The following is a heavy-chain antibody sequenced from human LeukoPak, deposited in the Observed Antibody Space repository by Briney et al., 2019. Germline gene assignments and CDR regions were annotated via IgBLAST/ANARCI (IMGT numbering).Heavy chain of an antibody. CDR2: ISAYNGNT. V-gene: IGHV1-18*01. J-gene: IGHJ5*02. D-gene: IGHD6-19*01. CDR1: GGTFSSYA. CDR3: ARARGAIAVADYNWFDP. Sequence: GASVKVSCKASGGTFSSYAISWVRQAPGQGLEWMGWISAYNGNTNYAQKLQGRVTMTTDTSTSTAYMELRSLRSDDTAVYYCARARGAIAVADYNWFDPWGQGTLVTVSS.